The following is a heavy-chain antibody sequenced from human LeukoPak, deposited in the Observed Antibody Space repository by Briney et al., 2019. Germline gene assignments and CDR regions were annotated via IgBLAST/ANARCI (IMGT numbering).Heavy chain of an antibody. CDR3: TRVLSGSYSGMDV. D-gene: IGHD1-26*01. V-gene: IGHV3-53*01. J-gene: IGHJ6*02. CDR2: IYSGGNT. Sequence: GGSLRLSCAASGFTVSSNYMSWVRQAPGKGLEWVSVIYSGGNTYYVDSVKGRFTISRDNSKNTLYLQMNGLRAEDTAVYYCTRVLSGSYSGMDVWGQGTTVTVSS. CDR1: GFTVSSNY.